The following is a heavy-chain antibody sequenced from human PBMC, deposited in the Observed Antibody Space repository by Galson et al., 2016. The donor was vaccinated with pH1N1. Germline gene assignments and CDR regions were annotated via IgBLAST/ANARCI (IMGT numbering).Heavy chain of an antibody. J-gene: IGHJ3*02. Sequence: SVKVSCKASGYTFISYDINWVRQATGQGLEWMGWMNPNSGNTGYAQKFQGRVTMARNTSVSTADMELGSLRPDDTAIYYCARDRGAFDIWGQGTMVTVSS. CDR1: GYTFISYD. CDR3: ARDRGAFDI. CDR2: MNPNSGNT. D-gene: IGHD3-10*01. V-gene: IGHV1-8*02.